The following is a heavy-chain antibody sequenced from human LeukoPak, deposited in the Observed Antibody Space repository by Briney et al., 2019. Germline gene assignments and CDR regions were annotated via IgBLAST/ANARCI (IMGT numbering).Heavy chain of an antibody. CDR1: GYTFTGYY. D-gene: IGHD5-18*01. Sequence: ASVKVSCKASGYTFTGYYMHWVRQAPGQGLEWMGWINPNSGGTNYAQKFQGRVTMTRDTSISTAYMELSSLRSEDTAVYYCARGLARTSMVTRGGVRFDYWGQGTLVTVSS. J-gene: IGHJ4*02. V-gene: IGHV1-2*02. CDR3: ARGLARTSMVTRGGVRFDY. CDR2: INPNSGGT.